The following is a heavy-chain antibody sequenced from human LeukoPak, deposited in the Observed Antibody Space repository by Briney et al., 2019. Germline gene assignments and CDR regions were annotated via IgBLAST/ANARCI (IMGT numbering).Heavy chain of an antibody. J-gene: IGHJ4*02. CDR2: IYSGGST. Sequence: GGSLRLSCAASGFTVSSNYMSWVRQAPGKGLEWVSVIYSGGSTYYADSMKGRFTISRDNSRNTLYLQMNSLRAEDTAVYYCATAYYYDGLSDYWGQGTLVTVSS. D-gene: IGHD3-10*01. CDR3: ATAYYYDGLSDY. CDR1: GFTVSSNY. V-gene: IGHV3-53*01.